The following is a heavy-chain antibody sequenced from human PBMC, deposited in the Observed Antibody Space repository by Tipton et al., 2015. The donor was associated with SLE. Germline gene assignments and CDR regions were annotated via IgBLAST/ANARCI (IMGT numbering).Heavy chain of an antibody. Sequence: TLSLTCAVSGGSISSSNWWSWVRQPPGKGLEWIGEIYHSGSTNYNPSLKSRVTISVDTSKNQFSLKLSSVTAADTAVYYCARGPTRGSGSNWFDPWGQGTLVTVSS. D-gene: IGHD3-10*01. CDR2: IYHSGST. CDR1: GGSISSSNW. CDR3: ARGPTRGSGSNWFDP. V-gene: IGHV4-4*02. J-gene: IGHJ5*02.